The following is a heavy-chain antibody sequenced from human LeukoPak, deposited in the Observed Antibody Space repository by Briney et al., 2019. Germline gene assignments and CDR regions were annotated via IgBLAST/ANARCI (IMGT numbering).Heavy chain of an antibody. J-gene: IGHJ4*02. V-gene: IGHV4-4*07. CDR1: GGSISSYY. D-gene: IGHD6-19*01. CDR3: ARGAVGIAVAGTDFDY. Sequence: SSETLSLTCTVSGGSISSYYWSWIRQPAGKGLEWIGRIYTSGSTNYNPSLKSRVTISVDKSKNQFSLKLSSVTAADTAVYYCARGAVGIAVAGTDFDYRGQGTLVTVSS. CDR2: IYTSGST.